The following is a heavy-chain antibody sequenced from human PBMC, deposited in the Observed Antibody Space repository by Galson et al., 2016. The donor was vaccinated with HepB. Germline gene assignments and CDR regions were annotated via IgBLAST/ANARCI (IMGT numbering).Heavy chain of an antibody. V-gene: IGHV4-59*01. CDR2: IYYSGNT. CDR3: ARDNLSITGTTGWFDP. Sequence: EPLSLTCTVSGGSISSYYWIWIRQPPGKGLEWIGYIYYSGNTNYNPSLKSRVTISVDTSKNQFSLKLSSVTAADTAVYYCARDNLSITGTTGWFDPWGQGTLVTVSS. CDR1: GGSISSYY. D-gene: IGHD1-20*01. J-gene: IGHJ5*02.